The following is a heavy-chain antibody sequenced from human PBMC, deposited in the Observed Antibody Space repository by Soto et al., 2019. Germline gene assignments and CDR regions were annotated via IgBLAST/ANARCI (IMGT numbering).Heavy chain of an antibody. V-gene: IGHV4-59*08. CDR2: IYYSGSN. D-gene: IGHD6-19*01. Sequence: QVQLQESGPGLVKPSETLSLTCTVSGGSIISYYWSWIRQPPGKGLEWIGYIYYSGSNNYNPSLKSRVTISVDMSKNQISLKVRSATAADTAVYYCARGSSGSYYYMDVWGKGTTVTVSS. J-gene: IGHJ6*03. CDR3: ARGSSGSYYYMDV. CDR1: GGSIISYY.